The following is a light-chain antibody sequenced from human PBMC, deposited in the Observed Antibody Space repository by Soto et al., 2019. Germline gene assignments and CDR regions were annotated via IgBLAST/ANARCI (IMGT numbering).Light chain of an antibody. Sequence: QSALTQPPSASGSPGQSVTISCTGTSSDVGGYNYVSWYQQHPDKAPKLMIYEVSRRPSGVPDRFSGSKSGNTASLTVSGLQAEDEADYYCCSYAGSYTSYVFGTGTKVTVL. CDR2: EVS. CDR1: SSDVGGYNY. J-gene: IGLJ1*01. V-gene: IGLV2-8*01. CDR3: CSYAGSYTSYV.